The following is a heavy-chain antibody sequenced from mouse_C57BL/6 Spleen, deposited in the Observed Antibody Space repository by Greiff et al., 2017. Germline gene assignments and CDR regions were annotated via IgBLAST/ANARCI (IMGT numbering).Heavy chain of an antibody. V-gene: IGHV1-15*01. CDR3: TTNYYGSSYGFAY. CDR2: IDPETGGT. D-gene: IGHD1-1*01. CDR1: GYTFTDYE. Sequence: QVQLKQSGAELVRPGASVTLSCKASGYTFTDYEMHWVKQTPVHGLEWIGAIDPETGGTAYNQKFKGKAILTADKSSSTAYMELRSLTSEDSAVYYCTTNYYGSSYGFAYWGQVTLGTVSA. J-gene: IGHJ3*01.